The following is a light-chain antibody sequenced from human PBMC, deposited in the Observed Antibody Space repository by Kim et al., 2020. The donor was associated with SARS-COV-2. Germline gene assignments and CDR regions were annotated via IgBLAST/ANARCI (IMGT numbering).Light chain of an antibody. Sequence: LSASVGDRVTITCQASQDISNYLNWYQQKPGKAPKLLIYDASNLETGVPSRFSGSGSGTDFTFTISSLQPEDIATYYCQQYDNLPGFGQGTKLEI. J-gene: IGKJ2*03. V-gene: IGKV1-33*01. CDR3: QQYDNLPG. CDR1: QDISNY. CDR2: DAS.